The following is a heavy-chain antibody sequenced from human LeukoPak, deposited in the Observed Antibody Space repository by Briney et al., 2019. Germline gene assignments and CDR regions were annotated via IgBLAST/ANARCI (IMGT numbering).Heavy chain of an antibody. Sequence: GASVKVSCKASGYTFTGYYMHWVRQAPGQGLEWMGWINPNSGGTNHAQKFQGRVTMTRDTSISTAYMELSRLRSDDTAVYYCARGGGYCSSTSCYRYFDYWGQGTLVTVFS. D-gene: IGHD2-2*01. V-gene: IGHV1-2*02. J-gene: IGHJ4*02. CDR1: GYTFTGYY. CDR3: ARGGGYCSSTSCYRYFDY. CDR2: INPNSGGT.